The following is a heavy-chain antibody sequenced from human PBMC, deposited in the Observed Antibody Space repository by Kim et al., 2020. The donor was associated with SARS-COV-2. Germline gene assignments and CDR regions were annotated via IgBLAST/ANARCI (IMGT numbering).Heavy chain of an antibody. J-gene: IGHJ4*02. CDR3: ARVGGYSGYDYLGY. CDR2: ISYDGSDK. D-gene: IGHD5-12*01. Sequence: GGSLRLSCVASGFTFNNYGMHWVRQAPGKGLEWVAVISYDGSDKYHADSVKGRFTISRDSSKNTLYLQMNSLRAEDTAVYYCARVGGYSGYDYLGYWGQGTLVTVSS. CDR1: GFTFNNYG. V-gene: IGHV3-33*05.